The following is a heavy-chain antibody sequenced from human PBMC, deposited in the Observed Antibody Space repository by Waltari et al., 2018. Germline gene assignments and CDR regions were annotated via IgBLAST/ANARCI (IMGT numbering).Heavy chain of an antibody. CDR2: IIPIFGTA. D-gene: IGHD5-12*01. Sequence: QVQLVQSGAEVKKPGSSVKVSCKASGGTFSSYAISWVRQAPGQGLEWMGRIIPIFGTANYADSVKGRFTISRDNSKNTLYLQMNSLRAEDTAVYYCAKDQNRGIVATNLDYWGQGTLVTVSS. CDR3: AKDQNRGIVATNLDY. V-gene: IGHV1-69*05. J-gene: IGHJ4*02. CDR1: GGTFSSYA.